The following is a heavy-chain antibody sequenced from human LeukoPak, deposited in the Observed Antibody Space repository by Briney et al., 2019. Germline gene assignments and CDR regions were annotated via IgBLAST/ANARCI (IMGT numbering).Heavy chain of an antibody. CDR2: IRSKAYGGTT. D-gene: IGHD4-17*01. CDR1: GFTFGDYA. Sequence: PGGSLRLSCTASGFTFGDYAMSWFRQAPGKGLEWVGFIRSKAYGGTTEYAASVKGRFTISRDDSKSIAYLQMNSLKTEDTAVYYCTRTEVHDYGDSGVSTDWGQGTLVTVSS. V-gene: IGHV3-49*03. CDR3: TRTEVHDYGDSGVSTD. J-gene: IGHJ4*02.